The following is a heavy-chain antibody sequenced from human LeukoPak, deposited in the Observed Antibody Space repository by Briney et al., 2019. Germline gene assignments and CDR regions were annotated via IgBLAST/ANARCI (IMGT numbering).Heavy chain of an antibody. CDR2: IYTSGST. Sequence: TSETLSLTCTVSGGSLSSFYWSWIRQPPGKGQEWIGYIYTSGSTHYNPSLKNRITISVDTSKNQFSLKLSSVTDADTAVYYCARHSPPHFDSWGQGTLVTVSS. J-gene: IGHJ4*02. D-gene: IGHD2-21*01. CDR3: ARHSPPHFDS. CDR1: GGSLSSFY. V-gene: IGHV4-4*09.